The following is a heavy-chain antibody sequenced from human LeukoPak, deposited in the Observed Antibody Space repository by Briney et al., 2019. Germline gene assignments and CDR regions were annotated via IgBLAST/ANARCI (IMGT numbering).Heavy chain of an antibody. J-gene: IGHJ5*02. V-gene: IGHV3-11*01. Sequence: GGSLRLSCAASGFTFSDYYISWIRQAPGKGLEGVSYISSSGSTIYYADSVKGRLTISRDNAKNSLYLQMNSLRAEDTAVYYCARERTKHYYGSGSLTNWFDPWGQGTLVTVSS. CDR1: GFTFSDYY. D-gene: IGHD3-10*01. CDR2: ISSSGSTI. CDR3: ARERTKHYYGSGSLTNWFDP.